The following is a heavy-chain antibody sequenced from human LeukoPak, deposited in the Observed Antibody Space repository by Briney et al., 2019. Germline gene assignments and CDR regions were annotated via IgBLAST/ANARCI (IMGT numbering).Heavy chain of an antibody. Sequence: GGSLRLSCAASGFTFSSYWMSWVRQAPGKGLEWVANIKQDGSEKYYVDSVRGRFTISRDNAKNSLYLQMNSLRAEDTAVYYCARGDWLPLPYAFDHWGQGTLVTVSS. V-gene: IGHV3-7*01. CDR2: IKQDGSEK. CDR1: GFTFSSYW. D-gene: IGHD5-12*01. J-gene: IGHJ4*02. CDR3: ARGDWLPLPYAFDH.